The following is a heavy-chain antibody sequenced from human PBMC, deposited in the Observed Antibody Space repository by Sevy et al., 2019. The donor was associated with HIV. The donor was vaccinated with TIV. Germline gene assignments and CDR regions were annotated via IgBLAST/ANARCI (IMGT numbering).Heavy chain of an antibody. Sequence: GGSLRLSCAASGFTFSSYAMSWVRQAPGKGLEWVSAISGSGGSTHYADSVKGRFTISRDNSKNTLYLQMNSLRAEDTAVYYCAKDKLGCCSGGSCLDWYFDLWGRGTLVTVSS. CDR3: AKDKLGCCSGGSCLDWYFDL. CDR1: GFTFSSYA. J-gene: IGHJ2*01. CDR2: ISGSGGST. V-gene: IGHV3-23*01. D-gene: IGHD2-15*01.